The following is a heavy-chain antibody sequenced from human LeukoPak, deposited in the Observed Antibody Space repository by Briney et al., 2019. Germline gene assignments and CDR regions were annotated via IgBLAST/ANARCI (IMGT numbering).Heavy chain of an antibody. CDR2: ISYDGSNK. CDR1: GFTFSNYA. V-gene: IGHV3-30-3*01. D-gene: IGHD6-6*01. Sequence: QVQLVESGGGVVRPGRSLRLSCAASGFTFSNYAMHWVRQAPGKGLEWVAVISYDGSNKYYADSVKGRFTISRDNSKNTLYLQMNSLRAEDTAVYYCAREGDSSSSFDYWGQGTLVTVSS. J-gene: IGHJ4*02. CDR3: AREGDSSSSFDY.